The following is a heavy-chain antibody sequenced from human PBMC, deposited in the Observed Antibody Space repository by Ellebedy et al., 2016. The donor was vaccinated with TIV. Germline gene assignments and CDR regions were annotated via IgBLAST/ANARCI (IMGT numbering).Heavy chain of an antibody. CDR1: GYSISSGYY. CDR3: ARDRTGTSFDY. CDR2: IYHSGST. Sequence: SETLSLTCTVSGYSISSGYYWGWIRQPPGKGLEWIGSIYHSGSTYYNPSLKSRVTISVDTSKNQFSPKLRSVTAADTAVYYCARDRTGTSFDYWGQGTLVTVSS. J-gene: IGHJ4*02. V-gene: IGHV4-38-2*02. D-gene: IGHD1-7*01.